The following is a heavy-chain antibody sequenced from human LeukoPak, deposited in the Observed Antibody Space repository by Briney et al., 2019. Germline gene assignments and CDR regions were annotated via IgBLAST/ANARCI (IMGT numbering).Heavy chain of an antibody. CDR3: ARVADGMDV. CDR1: GGSMISYQ. Sequence: PSETLSLTCAVSGGSMISYQWSWIRQPPGKGLEWIGEINHSGSTNYNPSLKSRVTISVDTSKNQFSLKLSSVTAADTAEYYCARVADGMDVWGQGTTVTVSS. CDR2: INHSGST. V-gene: IGHV4-34*01. J-gene: IGHJ6*02.